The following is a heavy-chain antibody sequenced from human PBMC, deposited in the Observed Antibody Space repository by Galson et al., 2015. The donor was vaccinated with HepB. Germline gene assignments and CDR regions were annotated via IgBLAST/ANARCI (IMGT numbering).Heavy chain of an antibody. Sequence: SLRLSCAASGFTFSSYWMSWVRQAPGKGLEWVANIKQDGSEKYYVDSVKGRFTISRDNAKNSLYLQMNSLRAEDTAVYYCARVGGRFLEWLLIEYYYYGMDVWGQGTTVTDSS. J-gene: IGHJ6*02. CDR3: ARVGGRFLEWLLIEYYYYGMDV. CDR2: IKQDGSEK. D-gene: IGHD3-3*01. CDR1: GFTFSSYW. V-gene: IGHV3-7*03.